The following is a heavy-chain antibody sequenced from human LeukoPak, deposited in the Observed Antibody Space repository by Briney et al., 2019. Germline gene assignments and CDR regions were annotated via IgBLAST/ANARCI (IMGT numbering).Heavy chain of an antibody. Sequence: AGTLSFSCAAYGFTFDYSAMSWLPQGPGQGLKWFFTVNGSGGTTYYADTVQGRFTITRDKSKNTPYLQMNSLRAEDTAVYYCAKGDKGVVGGWRGYYFDYWGQGTPVTVSS. CDR2: VNGSGGTT. V-gene: IGHV3-23*01. J-gene: IGHJ4*02. D-gene: IGHD3-22*01. CDR1: GFTFDYSA. CDR3: AKGDKGVVGGWRGYYFDY.